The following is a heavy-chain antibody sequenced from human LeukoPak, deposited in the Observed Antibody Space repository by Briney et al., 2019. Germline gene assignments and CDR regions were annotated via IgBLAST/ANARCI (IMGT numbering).Heavy chain of an antibody. J-gene: IGHJ4*02. CDR3: ARESEGGTGTSCPDY. CDR2: IQSNGRNK. CDR1: GFIFSSDD. Sequence: PGGSLRLSCAASGFIFSSDDMHWVRQAPGKGLEWVAGIQSNGRNKYYVDSVKGRFAISRDNSKSTLYLRVNSLRVEDTALYYCARESEGGTGTSCPDYWGQGTLVTVSS. D-gene: IGHD2-2*01. V-gene: IGHV3-33*05.